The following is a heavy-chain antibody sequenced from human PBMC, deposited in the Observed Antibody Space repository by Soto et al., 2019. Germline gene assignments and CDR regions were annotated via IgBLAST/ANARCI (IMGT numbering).Heavy chain of an antibody. CDR1: GYTFTSYD. D-gene: IGHD5-18*01. CDR3: ASRTQRWSNDAVDI. J-gene: IGHJ3*02. Sequence: QVQLVQSGAEVKKPGASVKVSCKASGYTFTSYDINWVRQATGQGLEWMGWMNPNSGNTGYAQKFQGRVTMTRNTSISTADMELSSLRSEDTAVYYCASRTQRWSNDAVDIWGQGTMVTVSS. V-gene: IGHV1-8*01. CDR2: MNPNSGNT.